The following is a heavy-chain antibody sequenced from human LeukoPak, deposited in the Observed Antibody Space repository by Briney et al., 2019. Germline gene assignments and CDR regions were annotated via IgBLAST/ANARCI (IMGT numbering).Heavy chain of an antibody. CDR2: MYHSGST. CDR1: GYSISSGYY. V-gene: IGHV4-38-2*02. CDR3: ARGPRFGELLWHWFDP. J-gene: IGHJ5*02. D-gene: IGHD3-10*01. Sequence: SETLSLTCTVSGYSISSGYYWGWIRQPPGKGLEWIGSMYHSGSTYYNPPLKSRVTISEDTSKNQFSLKLRSVTAADTAVYYCARGPRFGELLWHWFDPWGQGTLVTISS.